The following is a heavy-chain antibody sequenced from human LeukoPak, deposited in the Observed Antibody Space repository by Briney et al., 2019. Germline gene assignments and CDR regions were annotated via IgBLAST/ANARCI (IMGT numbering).Heavy chain of an antibody. J-gene: IGHJ4*02. CDR2: VYDNGST. V-gene: IGHV4-4*02. CDR3: ARQTGSGLFILP. Sequence: PSETLSLTCAVSGGSITRSNWWSWVRQSPGKGLEWIGEVYDNGSTNYNPSLKSRVTISVDKSKNQFSLKLTSVTAADTAVYYCARQTGSGLFILPGGQGTLVTVSS. CDR1: GGSITRSNW. D-gene: IGHD3/OR15-3a*01.